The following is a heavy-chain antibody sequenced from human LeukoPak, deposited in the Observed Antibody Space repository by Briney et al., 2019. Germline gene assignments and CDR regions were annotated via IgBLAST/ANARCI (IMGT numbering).Heavy chain of an antibody. V-gene: IGHV3-20*04. D-gene: IGHD2-8*02. CDR2: IDWNTGTT. CDR3: ARDFKHCTGGMCYFTAVADS. Sequence: GGSLRLSCATSGFIFGDFGMNWVRQVPGKGLEWVSGIDWNTGTTNYAGSVRGRFTISRDNAKNSLYLQMNSLRVEDTAFYYCARDFKHCTGGMCYFTAVADSWGQGTLVTVSS. CDR1: GFIFGDFG. J-gene: IGHJ4*02.